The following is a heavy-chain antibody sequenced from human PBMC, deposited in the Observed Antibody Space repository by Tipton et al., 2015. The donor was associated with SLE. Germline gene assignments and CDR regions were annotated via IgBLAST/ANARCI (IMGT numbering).Heavy chain of an antibody. J-gene: IGHJ4*02. V-gene: IGHV3-23*01. Sequence: SLRLSCAASGFTFSSYAMHWVRQAPGRRLQCISLISNDGNTYHADSVKGRFTISRDNSKNTLYLQMNSLRAEDTAVYYCAKVGRLAVFDYWGQGTLVTVSS. CDR3: AKVGRLAVFDY. CDR2: ISNDGNT. CDR1: GFTFSSYA. D-gene: IGHD6-25*01.